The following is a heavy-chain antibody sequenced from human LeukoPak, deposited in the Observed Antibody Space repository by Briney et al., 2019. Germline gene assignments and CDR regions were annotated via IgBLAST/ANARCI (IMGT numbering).Heavy chain of an antibody. CDR2: INPNSGGT. D-gene: IGHD3-10*01. CDR3: ARIRITMVRGVTPHFDY. Sequence: GASVKVSCKASGYTFTGYYMHWVRPAPGQGLEWMGWINPNSGGTNYAQKFQGRVTMTRDTSISTAYMELSRLRSDDTAVYYCARIRITMVRGVTPHFDYWGQGTLVTVSS. CDR1: GYTFTGYY. J-gene: IGHJ4*02. V-gene: IGHV1-2*02.